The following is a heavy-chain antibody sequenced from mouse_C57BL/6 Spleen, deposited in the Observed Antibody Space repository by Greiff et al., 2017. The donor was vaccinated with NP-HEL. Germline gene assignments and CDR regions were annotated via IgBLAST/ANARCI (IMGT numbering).Heavy chain of an antibody. CDR3: ARSKKSFDY. J-gene: IGHJ2*01. CDR1: GYTFTSYW. V-gene: IGHV1-69*01. CDR2: IDPSDSST. Sequence: QVQLQQPGAELVMPGASVKLSCKASGYTFTSYWMHWVKQTPGQGLEWIGEIDPSDSSTNYNQTFKGKSTLTVDKSSSTAYMQLSSLTSEDSAVYYCARSKKSFDYWGQGTTLTVSS.